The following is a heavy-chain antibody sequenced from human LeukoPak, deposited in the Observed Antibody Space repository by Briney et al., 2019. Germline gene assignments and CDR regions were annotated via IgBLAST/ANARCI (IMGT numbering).Heavy chain of an antibody. CDR3: ARDNSVEDTAWWFDP. Sequence: ASVQFSCKASGYTFTSYYMHWVRQAPGQGLEWMGIINPSGGSTSYAQKFQGRVTMTRDMSTSTDYMELSSLRSEDTAVYYCARDNSVEDTAWWFDPWGQGTLVTVCS. CDR1: GYTFTSYY. D-gene: IGHD4-23*01. V-gene: IGHV1-46*01. J-gene: IGHJ5*02. CDR2: INPSGGST.